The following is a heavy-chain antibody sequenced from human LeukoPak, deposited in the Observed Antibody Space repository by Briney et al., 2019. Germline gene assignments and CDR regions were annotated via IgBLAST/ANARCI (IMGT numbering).Heavy chain of an antibody. CDR2: IYSGGTT. D-gene: IGHD5-18*01. J-gene: IGHJ3*02. Sequence: GGSLRPSCAASGFTVSSNYMSWVRQAPGKGLEWVSVIYSGGTTYYADSVKGRFTISRDNSKNTLYLQMNSLRAEDTAVYYCARSSGYSYGPGGDAFDIWGQGTMVTVSS. V-gene: IGHV3-66*01. CDR1: GFTVSSNY. CDR3: ARSSGYSYGPGGDAFDI.